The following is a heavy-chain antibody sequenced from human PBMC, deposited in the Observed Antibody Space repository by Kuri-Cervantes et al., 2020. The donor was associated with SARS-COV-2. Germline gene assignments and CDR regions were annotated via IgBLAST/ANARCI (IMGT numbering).Heavy chain of an antibody. CDR3: AQGQEDGSGYYATSFDK. CDR2: ISWDSVGR. Sequence: GESLKISCVASGFDFEDYAMHWVRQPPGKGLEWISLISWDSVGRYYVDSVKGRFTISRDNSKNSLFLQMTSLTSEDIGFYYCAQGQEDGSGYYATSFDKWGQGTLVTVSS. J-gene: IGHJ4*02. D-gene: IGHD3-22*01. V-gene: IGHV3-43*01. CDR1: GFDFEDYA.